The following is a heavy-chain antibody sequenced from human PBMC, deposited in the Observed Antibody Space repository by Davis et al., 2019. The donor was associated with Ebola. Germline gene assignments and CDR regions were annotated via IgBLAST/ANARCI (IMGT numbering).Heavy chain of an antibody. Sequence: PSQTLSLTCIVSAASVTSGSSYWSWLRQPPGRGLEWIGYVYHSGTTNYNPSLESRVTISVDTSNNTFSQKLCSVTAADTAVYYCARRIVVPVPRDGMDVWGQGATVTVSS. J-gene: IGHJ6*02. CDR1: AASVTSGSSY. CDR2: VYHSGTT. D-gene: IGHD2-2*01. CDR3: ARRIVVPVPRDGMDV. V-gene: IGHV4-61*01.